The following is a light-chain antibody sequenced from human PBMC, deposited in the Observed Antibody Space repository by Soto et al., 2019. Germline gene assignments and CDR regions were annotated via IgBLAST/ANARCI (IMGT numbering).Light chain of an antibody. Sequence: DIQMTQSPSSLSAFVGDRVTITCRASQGISNYLAWYQQKPGKVPNVLIYGASTLRSGVPSRFSGTGSGTDFTLTISSLQPEDVAIYYCQKYDSAPFTFGAGTTVELK. V-gene: IGKV1-27*01. J-gene: IGKJ3*01. CDR2: GAS. CDR3: QKYDSAPFT. CDR1: QGISNY.